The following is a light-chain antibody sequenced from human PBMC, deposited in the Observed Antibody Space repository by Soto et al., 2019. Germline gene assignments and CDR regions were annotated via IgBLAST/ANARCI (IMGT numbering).Light chain of an antibody. V-gene: IGKV3-20*01. J-gene: IGKJ1*01. CDR3: QQYGSSSWT. CDR2: GAS. CDR1: QSVSSN. Sequence: EIVMTQSPATLSVSPGERATLSCRASQSVSSNLAWYQQKPGQAPRALIYGASSRATGIPDRFSGSGSGTDFTLTISRLEPEDFAVYYCQQYGSSSWTFGQGTKVEIQ.